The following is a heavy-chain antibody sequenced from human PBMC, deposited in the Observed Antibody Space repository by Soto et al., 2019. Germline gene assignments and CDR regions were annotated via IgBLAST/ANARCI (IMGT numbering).Heavy chain of an antibody. V-gene: IGHV1-3*01. J-gene: IGHJ4*02. Sequence: ASVKVSCKASGDTFTIYAMHWVRQAPGQGLEWMGRINPGNSDTNYSQKFQGRVTISTDTSANTAYMELRSLRSEGTAIYYCARVTLTIFGVVIGDCDYWGQGTLVAVSS. CDR2: INPGNSDT. D-gene: IGHD3-3*01. CDR3: ARVTLTIFGVVIGDCDY. CDR1: GDTFTIYA.